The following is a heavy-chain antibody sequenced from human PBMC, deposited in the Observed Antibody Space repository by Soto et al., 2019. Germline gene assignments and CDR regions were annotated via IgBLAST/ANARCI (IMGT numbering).Heavy chain of an antibody. D-gene: IGHD3-22*01. CDR1: GGSISSGCYY. J-gene: IGHJ4*02. CDR3: ARINYDNSGYFDY. Sequence: LSLTCTVSGGSISSGCYYWSWIRQHPGKGLEWIGYIYYSGSTYYNPSLKSRVTISVDTSKNQFSLKLSSVTAADTAVYYCARINYDNSGYFDYWGQGTLVTVSS. CDR2: IYYSGST. V-gene: IGHV4-31*03.